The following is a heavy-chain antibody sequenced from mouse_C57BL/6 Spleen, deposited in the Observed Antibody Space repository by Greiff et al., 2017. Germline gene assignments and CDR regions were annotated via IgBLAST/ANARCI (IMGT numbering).Heavy chain of an antibody. Sequence: EVQLQQSGPELVKPGASVKMSCKASGYTFTDYYMHWVKQSHGKSLEWIGYINPNNGGTSYNQKFKGKATLTVNKSSSTAYMELRSLTSEDSAVYYCARSGYCGTSWDFDVWGTGTTVTVSS. CDR2: INPNNGGT. V-gene: IGHV1-22*01. CDR1: GYTFTDYY. CDR3: ARSGYCGTSWDFDV. J-gene: IGHJ1*03. D-gene: IGHD1-1*01.